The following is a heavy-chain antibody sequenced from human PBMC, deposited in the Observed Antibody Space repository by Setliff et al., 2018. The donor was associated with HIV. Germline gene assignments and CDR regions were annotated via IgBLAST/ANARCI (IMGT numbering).Heavy chain of an antibody. Sequence: PSETLSLTCTVSGGSISSYYWSWIRQPPGKGLEWIGYIYYSGSTNYNPSLKSRVTVSVDTSKNQFSLKLSSVTAADTAVYYCTRGGSMTTLTTWGQGTLVTVSS. CDR1: GGSISSYY. CDR2: IYYSGST. D-gene: IGHD4-4*01. V-gene: IGHV4-59*01. J-gene: IGHJ4*02. CDR3: TRGGSMTTLTT.